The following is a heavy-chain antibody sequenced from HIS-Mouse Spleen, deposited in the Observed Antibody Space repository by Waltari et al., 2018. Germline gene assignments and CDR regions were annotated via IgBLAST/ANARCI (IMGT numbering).Heavy chain of an antibody. CDR2: IVWDDDK. D-gene: IGHD6-19*01. CDR1: GFSLSTSGMC. CDR3: ARIAEGYTSGWYAFDY. Sequence: QVTLRESGPALVKPTQTLTLTCTFSGFSLSTSGMCVSWIRQPPGKALEWLARIVWDDDKDYSPSLKTRLTISRDTSKNQVVLQMTNMDPLDTATYYCARIAEGYTSGWYAFDYWGQGTLVTVSS. V-gene: IGHV2-70*15. J-gene: IGHJ4*02.